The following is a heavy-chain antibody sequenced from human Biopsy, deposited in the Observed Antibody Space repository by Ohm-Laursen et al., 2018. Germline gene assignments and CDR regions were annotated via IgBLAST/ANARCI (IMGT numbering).Heavy chain of an antibody. CDR3: ARVFCTSTSCYGLLDN. V-gene: IGHV1-18*01. CDR1: GYTFTSYD. J-gene: IGHJ4*02. Sequence: GSSVKVSCKISGYTFTSYDISWVRQAPGQGLEWMGWISPYNDKTSYPPKLQDRVTMTADTSTNTAHMELRSLRSDETAVYYCARVFCTSTSCYGLLDNWGQGTVVTVSS. D-gene: IGHD2-2*01. CDR2: ISPYNDKT.